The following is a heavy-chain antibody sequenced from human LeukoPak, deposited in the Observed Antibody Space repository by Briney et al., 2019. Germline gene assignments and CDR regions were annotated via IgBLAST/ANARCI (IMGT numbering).Heavy chain of an antibody. J-gene: IGHJ4*02. Sequence: SETLSLTCTVSGGSINIYYWSWIRQPPGKGLEWIGYIYYSGSTNYNPSLKSRVTMSVDTSKNQFSLKLSSVTAADTAVYYCARDLGFGELAIMDYWGQGTLVTVSS. D-gene: IGHD3-10*01. V-gene: IGHV4-59*12. CDR1: GGSINIYY. CDR3: ARDLGFGELAIMDY. CDR2: IYYSGST.